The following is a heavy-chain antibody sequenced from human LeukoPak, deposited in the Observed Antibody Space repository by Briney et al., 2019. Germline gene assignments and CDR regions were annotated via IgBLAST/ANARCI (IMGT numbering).Heavy chain of an antibody. J-gene: IGHJ4*02. CDR2: ISWNSGSI. CDR3: ARSLMPTSSGWYYFDY. CDR1: GFTFDDYA. V-gene: IGHV3-9*01. Sequence: GRSLRLSCAASGFTFDDYAMHWVQQAPGKGLEWVSGISWNSGSIGYADSVKGRFTISRDNAKNSLYLQMNSLRAEDTALYYCARSLMPTSSGWYYFDYWGQGTLVTVSS. D-gene: IGHD6-19*01.